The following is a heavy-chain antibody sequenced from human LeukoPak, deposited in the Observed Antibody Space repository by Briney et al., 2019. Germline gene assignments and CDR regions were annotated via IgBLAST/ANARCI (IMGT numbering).Heavy chain of an antibody. CDR3: ARDQEDSHLDY. CDR1: GFTFSSYA. D-gene: IGHD3-22*01. Sequence: SGGSLRLSCAASGFTFSSYAMSWVRQAPGKGLEWVSAISGSGGSTYYADSVKGRFTISRDNAKNSLYLQMNSLRAEDTAVYYCARDQEDSHLDYWGQGTLVTVSS. CDR2: ISGSGGST. J-gene: IGHJ4*02. V-gene: IGHV3-23*01.